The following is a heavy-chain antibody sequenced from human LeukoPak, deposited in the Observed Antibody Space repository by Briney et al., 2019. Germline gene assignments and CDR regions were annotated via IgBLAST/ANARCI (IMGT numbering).Heavy chain of an antibody. CDR2: ISWNSGSI. CDR1: GFTFDDYA. CDR3: AKDHHYYGSGSYPYYFDY. V-gene: IGHV3-9*01. Sequence: GGSLRLSCAASGFTFDDYAMHWVRQAPGKGLEWVSGISWNSGSIGYADSVKGRFTISRDNAKNSLYLQMNSLRAEDTALYYCAKDHHYYGSGSYPYYFDYWGQGTLATVSS. D-gene: IGHD3-10*01. J-gene: IGHJ4*02.